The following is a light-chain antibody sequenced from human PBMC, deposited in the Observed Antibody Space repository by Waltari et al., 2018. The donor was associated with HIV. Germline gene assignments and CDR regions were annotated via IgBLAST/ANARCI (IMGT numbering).Light chain of an antibody. CDR2: DVN. Sequence: QSALTQPRSVSGSPGQSVTISCTGPSTGVRGYNYVSWYQHHPGNAPKLMIFDVNKRPSGVPDRCSGSKSGNTASLTISGLQAEDEADYYCCSFAGTYTYVFGTGTKVIVL. V-gene: IGLV2-11*01. CDR1: STGVRGYNY. CDR3: CSFAGTYTYV. J-gene: IGLJ1*01.